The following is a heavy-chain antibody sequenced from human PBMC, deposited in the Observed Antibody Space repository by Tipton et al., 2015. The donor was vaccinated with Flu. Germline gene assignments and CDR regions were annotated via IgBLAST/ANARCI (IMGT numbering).Heavy chain of an antibody. Sequence: GSLRLSCAASGFSFSSYAMNWVRQAPGKGLEWVSAISGSGGSTYYADSVTGRFTISRDNSKNTLYLQMSSLRAEDTAVYYCAKPPRGGWDYYYGMDVWGQGP. D-gene: IGHD3-16*01. CDR2: ISGSGGST. J-gene: IGHJ6*02. V-gene: IGHV3-23*01. CDR1: GFSFSSYA. CDR3: AKPPRGGWDYYYGMDV.